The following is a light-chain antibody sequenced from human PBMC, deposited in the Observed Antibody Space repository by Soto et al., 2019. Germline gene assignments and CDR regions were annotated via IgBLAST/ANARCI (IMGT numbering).Light chain of an antibody. CDR1: QSISSS. V-gene: IGKV1-5*03. CDR2: KAS. J-gene: IGKJ1*01. CDR3: QQYNSYST. Sequence: TQSPGTLSLSPGEGGTLSCRASQSISSSYLAWYQQKPGKAPKLLIYKASSLESGVPSRFSGSGSGTEFTLTISSLQPDDFATYYCQQYNSYSTFGQGTKVEIK.